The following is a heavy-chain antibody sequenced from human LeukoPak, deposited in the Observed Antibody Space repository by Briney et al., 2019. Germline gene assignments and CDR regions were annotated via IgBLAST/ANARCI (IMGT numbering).Heavy chain of an antibody. Sequence: SETLSLTCTVSGGSSSSYYWSWIRKPPGKGLEWIGYIYYSGSTNYNPSLKSRVTISVDTYKNQFSLKLSSVTAADTAAYYCAREGPNDYGDYGGWYFDLWGRGTLVTVSS. CDR2: IYYSGST. J-gene: IGHJ2*01. CDR3: AREGPNDYGDYGGWYFDL. D-gene: IGHD4-17*01. CDR1: GGSSSSYY. V-gene: IGHV4-59*01.